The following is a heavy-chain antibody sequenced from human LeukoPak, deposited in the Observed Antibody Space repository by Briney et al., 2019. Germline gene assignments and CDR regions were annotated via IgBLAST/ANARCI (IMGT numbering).Heavy chain of an antibody. CDR2: IYHSGST. D-gene: IGHD5-12*01. J-gene: IGHJ6*03. CDR1: GGSISSSDF. Sequence: PSETLSLTCAVSGGSISSSDFRSWVRQPPGKGLEWIGEIYHSGSTNYNPSLKSRVTISLDKSKNQFSLKLSSVTAADTAVYYCARGLATTRNYYYYYYYMDVWGKGTTVTISS. CDR3: ARGLATTRNYYYYYYYMDV. V-gene: IGHV4-4*02.